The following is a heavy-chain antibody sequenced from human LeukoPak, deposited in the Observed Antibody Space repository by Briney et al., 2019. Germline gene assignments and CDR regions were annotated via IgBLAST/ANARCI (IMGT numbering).Heavy chain of an antibody. J-gene: IGHJ4*02. CDR2: ISDSGAST. V-gene: IGHV3-23*01. CDR1: GFTFSGYA. CDR3: AKVLMVYATADY. Sequence: GGSLRLSCAASGFTFSGYALSWVRQAPGKGLEWVSAISDSGASTYFADSVKGRFAISRDNSKNTLYLQMNSLRAEDTAVHYCAKVLMVYATADYWGQGTLVTVSS. D-gene: IGHD2-8*02.